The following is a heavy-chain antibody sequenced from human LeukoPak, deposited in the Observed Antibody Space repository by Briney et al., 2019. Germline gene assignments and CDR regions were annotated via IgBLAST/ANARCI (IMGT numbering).Heavy chain of an antibody. D-gene: IGHD2-15*01. CDR2: IIPIFGTA. Sequence: SVKVSCKASGGTLSSYAISWVRQAPGQGLEWMGRIIPIFGTANYAQKFQGRVTITTDESTSTAYMELSSLRSEDTAVYYCARDAGGDCSGGSCTDYFDYWGQGTLVTVSS. J-gene: IGHJ4*02. V-gene: IGHV1-69*05. CDR1: GGTLSSYA. CDR3: ARDAGGDCSGGSCTDYFDY.